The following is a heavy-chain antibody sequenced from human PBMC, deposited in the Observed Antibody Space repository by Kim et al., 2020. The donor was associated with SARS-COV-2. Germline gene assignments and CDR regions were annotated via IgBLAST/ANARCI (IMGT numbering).Heavy chain of an antibody. J-gene: IGHJ4*02. CDR3: ARYVGQLGFDY. V-gene: IGHV3-53*01. Sequence: YADSVKGRFTISRDNSKNTLYLQMDSLRVEDTAMYFCARYVGQLGFDYWGQGTLVIVSS. D-gene: IGHD1-1*01.